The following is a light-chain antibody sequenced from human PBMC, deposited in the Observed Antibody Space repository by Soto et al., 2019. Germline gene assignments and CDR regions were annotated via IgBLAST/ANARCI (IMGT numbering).Light chain of an antibody. Sequence: IQMTQSPSTLSAPVGDRVTITCQASQTISTLLAWFQHKPGKAPNLLIYDASNLESGVPTRFSGSGSGTVFTLTSSILQSDDSATYFCQQYSHLVTFGQGTKLEIK. CDR2: DAS. CDR3: QQYSHLVT. V-gene: IGKV1-5*01. J-gene: IGKJ2*01. CDR1: QTISTL.